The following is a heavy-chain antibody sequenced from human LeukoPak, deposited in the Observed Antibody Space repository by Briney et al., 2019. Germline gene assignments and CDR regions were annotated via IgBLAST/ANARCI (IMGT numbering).Heavy chain of an antibody. CDR3: ARGAYSSSFEVEFDY. CDR2: IKQDGSEK. CDR1: GFTFSSYW. D-gene: IGHD6-6*01. J-gene: IGHJ4*02. Sequence: PGGSLRLSCAASGFTFSSYWMSWVRQAPGKGLEWVANIKQDGSEKYYVDSVKGRFTISRDNAKNSLYLQMNSLRAEDTAVYYCARGAYSSSFEVEFDYWGQGTLVTVSS. V-gene: IGHV3-7*01.